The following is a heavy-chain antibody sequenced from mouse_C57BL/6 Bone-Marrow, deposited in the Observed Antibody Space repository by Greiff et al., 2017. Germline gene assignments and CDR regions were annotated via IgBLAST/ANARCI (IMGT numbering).Heavy chain of an antibody. CDR1: GFSLTSYG. V-gene: IGHV2-4*01. CDR2: IWSGGST. CDR3: AKRGGSYWYFDV. Sequence: VKVEESGPGLVQPSQSLSITCTVSGFSLTSYGVHWVRQPPGKGLEWLGVIWSGGSTDYNAAFISRLSISKDNSKSQVFFKMNSLQADDTAIYYCAKRGGSYWYFDVWGTGTTVTVSS. J-gene: IGHJ1*03.